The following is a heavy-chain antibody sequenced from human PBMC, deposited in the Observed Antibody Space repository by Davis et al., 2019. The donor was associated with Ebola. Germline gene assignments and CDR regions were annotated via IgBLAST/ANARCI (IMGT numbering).Heavy chain of an antibody. CDR3: ARDGFFGVTTSDY. CDR1: GFTFSSYG. D-gene: IGHD4-17*01. V-gene: IGHV3-30*03. J-gene: IGHJ4*02. CDR2: ISYDGSNK. Sequence: GESLKISCAASGFTFSSYGMHWVRQAPGKGLEWVAVISYDGSNKYYADSVKGRITISRDNSKNTLYLQMNSLRAEDTAVYYCARDGFFGVTTSDYWGQGTLVTVSS.